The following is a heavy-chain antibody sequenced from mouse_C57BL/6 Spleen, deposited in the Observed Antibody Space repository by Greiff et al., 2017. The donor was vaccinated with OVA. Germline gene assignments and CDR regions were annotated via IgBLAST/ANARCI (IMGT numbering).Heavy chain of an antibody. V-gene: IGHV1-81*01. D-gene: IGHD2-4*01. J-gene: IGHJ3*01. CDR1: GYTFTSYG. CDR2: IYPRSGNT. Sequence: VKLMESGAELARPGASVKLSCKASGYTFTSYGISWVKQRTGQGLEWIGEIYPRSGNTYYNEKFKGKATLTADKSSSTAYMELRSLTSEDSAVYFCARDDYGAYWGQGTLVTVSA. CDR3: ARDDYGAY.